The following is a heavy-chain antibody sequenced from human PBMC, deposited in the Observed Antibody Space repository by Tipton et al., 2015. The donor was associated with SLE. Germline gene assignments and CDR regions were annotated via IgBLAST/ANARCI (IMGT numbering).Heavy chain of an antibody. J-gene: IGHJ4*02. CDR2: ISASGATT. V-gene: IGHV3-23*01. CDR1: GFSFRSHD. D-gene: IGHD1-26*01. CDR3: ARGKNGNYFDY. Sequence: GSLRLSCVVSGFSFRSHDMNWVRQAPGSGLQWVSSISASGATTYYADSVKGRFTISRDNSKETLFLQMNSLRAEDTAIYYCARGKNGNYFDYWGQGILVTVSS.